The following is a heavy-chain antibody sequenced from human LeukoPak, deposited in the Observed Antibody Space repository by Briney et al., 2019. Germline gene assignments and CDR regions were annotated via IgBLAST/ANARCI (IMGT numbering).Heavy chain of an antibody. J-gene: IGHJ3*02. D-gene: IGHD4-17*01. CDR2: SSSSGSTI. CDR1: GFTCSDYY. CDR3: ARAQGAMTTGRAFDI. V-gene: IGHV3-11*01. Sequence: GGSLRLSCAASGFTCSDYYMSWIRQAPGKGLEWVSYSSSSGSTIYYADSVKGRFTIFRDNAKNSLYLQMNSLRAEDTAVYYCARAQGAMTTGRAFDIWGQGTMVTVSS.